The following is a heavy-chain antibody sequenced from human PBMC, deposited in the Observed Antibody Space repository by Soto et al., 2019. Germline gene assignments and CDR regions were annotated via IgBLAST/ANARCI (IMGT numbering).Heavy chain of an antibody. D-gene: IGHD3-16*01. Sequence: EVQLVESGGGLVQPGVSLRLSCAASGFTFSDHYMDWVRQAPGKGLEWVARTRNKANSYTTEYAASVRGRFIISRDDSTNSLYLQTTCLKTDDTAVYYCPRVGLKRVRGSSRPFDYWGQGTLLTVSS. CDR2: TRNKANSYTT. CDR1: GFTFSDHY. V-gene: IGHV3-72*01. CDR3: PRVGLKRVRGSSRPFDY. J-gene: IGHJ4*02.